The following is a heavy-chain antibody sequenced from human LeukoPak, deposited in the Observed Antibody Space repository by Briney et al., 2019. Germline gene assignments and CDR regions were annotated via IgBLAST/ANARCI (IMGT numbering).Heavy chain of an antibody. CDR2: IYHSGST. CDR1: GGSISSYY. V-gene: IGHV4-38-2*02. J-gene: IGHJ4*02. D-gene: IGHD3-16*02. Sequence: SETLSLTCTVSGGSISSYYWGWIRQPPGKGLEWIGSIYHSGSTYYNPSLKSRVTISVDTSKNQFSLKLSSVTAADTAVYYCARDWVGGDYVWGSYRYNYWGQGTLVTVSS. CDR3: ARDWVGGDYVWGSYRYNY.